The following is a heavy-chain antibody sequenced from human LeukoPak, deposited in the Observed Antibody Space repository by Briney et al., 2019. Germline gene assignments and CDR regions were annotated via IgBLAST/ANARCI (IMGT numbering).Heavy chain of an antibody. CDR2: IRHDGGET. Sequence: GGSLRLSCAASGFSFITNWMGWVRQAPGKGLEWVANIRHDGGETYYVGSVKGRFTISRDNAKNSLYLQMNSLRAEDTAVYYCAELGITMIGGVWGKGTTVTISS. J-gene: IGHJ6*04. CDR1: GFSFITNW. CDR3: AELGITMIGGV. D-gene: IGHD3-10*02. V-gene: IGHV3-7*01.